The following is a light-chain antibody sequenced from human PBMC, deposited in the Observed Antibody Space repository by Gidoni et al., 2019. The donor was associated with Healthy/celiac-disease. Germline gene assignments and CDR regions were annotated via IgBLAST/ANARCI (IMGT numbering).Light chain of an antibody. V-gene: IGKV1-33*01. CDR3: QQYDNLPYT. CDR1: QDISNY. Sequence: DIQMTQSPSSLSASVGDRVTITCQASQDISNYLNWYQQKPGKAPKRLIYDASNLETGVPSRFSGSGSGTDFTFTISSLKPEDIATYYCQQYDNLPYTFGQGTKLEIK. J-gene: IGKJ2*01. CDR2: DAS.